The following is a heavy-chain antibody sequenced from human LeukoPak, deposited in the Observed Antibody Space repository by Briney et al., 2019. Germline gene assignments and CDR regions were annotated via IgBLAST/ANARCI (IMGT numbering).Heavy chain of an antibody. Sequence: SVKVSCKASGGTFSSYAISWVRQAPGQGLEWMGRIIPIVGIANYAQKFQGRVTITADKSTSTAYMELSSLRSEDTAVYYCARDWGRPIEYWYFDLWGRGTLVTVSS. CDR2: IIPIVGIA. CDR3: ARDWGRPIEYWYFDL. CDR1: GGTFSSYA. V-gene: IGHV1-69*04. D-gene: IGHD3-16*01. J-gene: IGHJ2*01.